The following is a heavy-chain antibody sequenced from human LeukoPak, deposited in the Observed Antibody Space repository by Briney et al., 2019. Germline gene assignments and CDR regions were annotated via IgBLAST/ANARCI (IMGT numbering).Heavy chain of an antibody. CDR3: AALGDYAVFGLDY. CDR2: TYYTGST. CDR1: GGSINSFY. D-gene: IGHD4-17*01. V-gene: IGHV4-59*08. J-gene: IGHJ4*02. Sequence: SETLSLTCSVSGGSINSFYRSWLPQPPGKGREGLGNTYYTGSTNYNPSLKHRGIITIETSKNQFSLRVRPVTRADTAVFYYAALGDYAVFGLDYWGQGTLVTVSS.